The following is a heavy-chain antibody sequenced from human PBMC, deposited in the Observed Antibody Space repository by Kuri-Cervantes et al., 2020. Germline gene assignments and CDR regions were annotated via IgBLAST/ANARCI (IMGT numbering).Heavy chain of an antibody. CDR2: IWYDGSNK. CDR3: AKTGGDYYDSSGYYYRRYFDY. CDR1: GFTFSSYG. Sequence: GGSLRLSCAASGFTFSSYGMHWVRQAPGKGLEWVAVIWYDGSNKYYADSVKGRFTISRDNSKNTVYLQMNSLRAEDTAVYYCAKTGGDYYDSSGYYYRRYFDYWGQGTLVTVSS. J-gene: IGHJ4*02. V-gene: IGHV3-33*06. D-gene: IGHD3-22*01.